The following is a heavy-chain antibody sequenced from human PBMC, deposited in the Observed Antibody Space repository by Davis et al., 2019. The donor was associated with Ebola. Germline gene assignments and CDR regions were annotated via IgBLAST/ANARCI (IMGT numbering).Heavy chain of an antibody. CDR1: GFTFDDYA. V-gene: IGHV3-9*01. D-gene: IGHD1-14*01. Sequence: PGGSLRLSCAASGFTFDDYAMHWVRQAPGKGLEWVSGISWNSGSIGYADSVKGRFTISRDNSKNSLYLQMNSLRTEDTALYYCAKDIPGLGHWGQGTLVTVSS. J-gene: IGHJ4*02. CDR2: ISWNSGSI. CDR3: AKDIPGLGH.